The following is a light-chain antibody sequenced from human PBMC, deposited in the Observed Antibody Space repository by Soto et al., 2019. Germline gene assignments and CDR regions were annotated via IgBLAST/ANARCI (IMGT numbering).Light chain of an antibody. CDR2: GVS. CDR3: QQYNKWSRT. CDR1: QRISSK. V-gene: IGKV3-15*01. J-gene: IGKJ1*01. Sequence: EIWITQSPDTLSVSPGERATLYCRTTQRISSKLALYQQKPGQPPRLPIYGVSSRATGTRPRFSGGGSGTEFTITISSRQSEDFSVDYCQQYNKWSRTFGQGTKVEIK.